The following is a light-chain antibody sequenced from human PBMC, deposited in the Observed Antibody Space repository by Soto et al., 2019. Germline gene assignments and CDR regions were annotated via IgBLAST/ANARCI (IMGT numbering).Light chain of an antibody. Sequence: DIQLTQSPSTLPASVGYRVTITCRTRQSMSSWLAWYQQKPGKAPKLLIYDASSLESGFPSRFSGSGSWTEFTLTISSLQPDDFATYYCQQYNRYSAITFGQGTRLDNK. CDR2: DAS. J-gene: IGKJ5*01. CDR3: QQYNRYSAIT. V-gene: IGKV1-5*01. CDR1: QSMSSW.